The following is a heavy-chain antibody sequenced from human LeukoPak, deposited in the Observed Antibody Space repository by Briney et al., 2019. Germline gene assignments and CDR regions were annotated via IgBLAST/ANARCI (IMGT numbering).Heavy chain of an antibody. J-gene: IGHJ4*02. CDR2: MNPNSGDT. CDR3: ARRPINCIIANCYVDY. Sequence: ASVTVSCTASVYTFTNFYIHWVRQAPGQGLEWMGWMNPNSGDTSYAREFQDRVTMTRDTSLNTAYMELSRLRSDDTAVYFCARRPINCIIANCYVDYWGQGTLVTVSS. V-gene: IGHV1-2*02. CDR1: VYTFTNFY. D-gene: IGHD3-3*02.